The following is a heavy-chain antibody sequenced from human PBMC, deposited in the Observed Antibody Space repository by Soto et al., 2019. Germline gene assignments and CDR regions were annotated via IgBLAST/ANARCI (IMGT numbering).Heavy chain of an antibody. CDR2: NYHSGTT. CDR3: VREAYIGYGHAIDH. V-gene: IGHV4-59*01. CDR1: GFHISTYY. D-gene: IGHD5-12*01. Sequence: LVILSLTCSVSGFHISTYYWSWLRQPPGKGLEWIGYNYHSGTTNYNPSLKSRVTISVDTSKNQFSLRLTSVTAADTAIYYCVREAYIGYGHAIDHWGQGILVTVSA. J-gene: IGHJ4*02.